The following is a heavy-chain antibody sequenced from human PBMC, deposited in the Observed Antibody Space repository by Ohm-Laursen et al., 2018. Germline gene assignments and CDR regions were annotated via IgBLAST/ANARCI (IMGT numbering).Heavy chain of an antibody. D-gene: IGHD3-16*01. Sequence: GSLRLSCTASGFTFSSYAMHWVRQAPGKGLEWVAVIYSGGSTYYADSVKGRFTISRDNAKNTLYLQMNSLRAEDTAVYYCARGSLNGLDVWGQGTTVTVSS. CDR2: IYSGGST. CDR3: ARGSLNGLDV. V-gene: IGHV3-66*01. CDR1: GFTFSSYA. J-gene: IGHJ6*02.